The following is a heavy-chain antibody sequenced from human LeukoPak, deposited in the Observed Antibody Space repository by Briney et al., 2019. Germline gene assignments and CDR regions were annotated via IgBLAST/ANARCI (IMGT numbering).Heavy chain of an antibody. CDR3: ARGRHDELNWFDP. J-gene: IGHJ5*02. Sequence: ASVKVSCKASGYTFTIYYMHWVRQAPGQGLGWMGIINPSGGSTSYAQKFQGRVTMTRDMSTSTVYMELSSLRSEDTAVYYCARGRHDELNWFDPWGQGTLVTVSS. CDR2: INPSGGST. D-gene: IGHD1-1*01. CDR1: GYTFTIYY. V-gene: IGHV1-46*01.